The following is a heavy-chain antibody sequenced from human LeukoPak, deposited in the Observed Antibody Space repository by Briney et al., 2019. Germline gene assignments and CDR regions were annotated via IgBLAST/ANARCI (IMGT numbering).Heavy chain of an antibody. Sequence: PGGSLRLSCAASGFTFSNFAMTWVRQAPGKGLEWVSVISGSGGNTYYADSVKGRFTISRDNSKSTLYLQMSSLRAEDTAVYYCANSFRHSGSYYGFDYWGQGALVTVSS. CDR3: ANSFRHSGSYYGFDY. CDR1: GFTFSNFA. CDR2: ISGSGGNT. J-gene: IGHJ4*02. D-gene: IGHD1-26*01. V-gene: IGHV3-23*01.